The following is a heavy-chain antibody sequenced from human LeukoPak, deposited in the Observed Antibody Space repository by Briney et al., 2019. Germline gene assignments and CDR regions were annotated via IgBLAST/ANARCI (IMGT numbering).Heavy chain of an antibody. V-gene: IGHV4-31*03. J-gene: IGHJ4*02. CDR2: IYYSGST. D-gene: IGHD6-13*01. Sequence: SETLSLTCTVSGGSISSGGYYWSWIRQHPGKGLEWIGYIYYSGSTYYNPSLKSRVTISVDTSKNQFSLKLSSVTAADTAVYYCARGLHSLAAADYWGQGTLVTVSS. CDR1: GGSISSGGYY. CDR3: ARGLHSLAAADY.